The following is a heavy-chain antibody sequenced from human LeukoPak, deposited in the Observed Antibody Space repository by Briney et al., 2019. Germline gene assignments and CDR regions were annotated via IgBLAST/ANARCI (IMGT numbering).Heavy chain of an antibody. J-gene: IGHJ4*02. CDR1: GGSISSSSYY. D-gene: IGHD6-13*01. CDR2: IYYSGST. Sequence: PSETLSLTCTVSGGSISSSSYYWSWVRQPPGKGLEWIGSIYYSGSTYYNPSLKSRVTISVDTSKNQFSLKLSSVTAADTAVYYCARPGTEYYFDYWGQGTLVTVSS. V-gene: IGHV4-39*01. CDR3: ARPGTEYYFDY.